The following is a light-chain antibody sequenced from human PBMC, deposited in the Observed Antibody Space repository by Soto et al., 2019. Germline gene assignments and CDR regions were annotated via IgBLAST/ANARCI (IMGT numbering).Light chain of an antibody. CDR3: QTWGTGIHV. CDR2: LNSDGRH. V-gene: IGLV4-69*01. CDR1: SGHSTYA. Sequence: QPVLTQSPSASASLGASVKITCALSSGHSTYAIAWHQQQPEKGPRYLMKLNSDGRHSKGDGIPDRFSGSSSGAERYLTISSLQSEDEADYYCQTWGTGIHVFGGGTKVTVL. J-gene: IGLJ2*01.